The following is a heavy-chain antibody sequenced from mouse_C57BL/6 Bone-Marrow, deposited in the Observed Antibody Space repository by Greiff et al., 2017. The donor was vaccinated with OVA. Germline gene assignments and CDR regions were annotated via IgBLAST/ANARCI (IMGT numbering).Heavy chain of an antibody. J-gene: IGHJ3*01. CDR1: GYTFTSYW. V-gene: IGHV1-69*01. Sequence: VQLQQSGAELVMPGASVKLSCKASGYTFTSYWMHWVKQRPGQGLEWIGEIGPSDSYTNYNQKFKGKSTLTVDKASSTAYMQLSSLTSEDSAVYYCARGGSDYEGWFAYWGQGTLVTVSA. D-gene: IGHD2-13*01. CDR3: ARGGSDYEGWFAY. CDR2: IGPSDSYT.